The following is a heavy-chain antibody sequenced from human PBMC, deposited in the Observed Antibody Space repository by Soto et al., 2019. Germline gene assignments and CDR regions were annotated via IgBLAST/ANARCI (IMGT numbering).Heavy chain of an antibody. D-gene: IGHD6-19*01. V-gene: IGHV5-51*01. CDR3: ARLSGCSDYYYYGMDV. Sequence: PGESLKISCKGSGYSFTSYWIGWVRQMPGKGLEWMGIIYPGDSDTRYSPSFQGQVTISADKSISTAYLQWSSLKASDTAMYYCARLSGCSDYYYYGMDVWGQGTTVTVSS. J-gene: IGHJ6*02. CDR1: GYSFTSYW. CDR2: IYPGDSDT.